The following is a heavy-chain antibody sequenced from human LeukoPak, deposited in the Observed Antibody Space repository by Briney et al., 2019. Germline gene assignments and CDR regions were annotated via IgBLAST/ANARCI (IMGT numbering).Heavy chain of an antibody. D-gene: IGHD5-24*01. CDR3: TRHRSGWLQSSFDY. CDR2: MYTSGSS. V-gene: IGHV4-4*07. J-gene: IGHJ4*02. Sequence: SETLSLTCTVSGGSISSYYWSWIRQPAGKGLEWIGRMYTSGSSFDNPALKSRVTISVDTSKNQFSLKLSSVTAADTAVYYCTRHRSGWLQSSFDYWGQGTLVTVSS. CDR1: GGSISSYY.